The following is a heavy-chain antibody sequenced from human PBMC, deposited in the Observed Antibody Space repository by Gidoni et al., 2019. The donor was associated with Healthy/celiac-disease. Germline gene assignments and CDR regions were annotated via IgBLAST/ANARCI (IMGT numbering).Heavy chain of an antibody. CDR1: GFTFSSYS. J-gene: IGHJ6*02. CDR3: ARDRRGAAAGYYYYYGMDV. D-gene: IGHD6-13*01. Sequence: EVQLVESGGGLVTPGGALRLSCAASGFTFSSYSMNWVRQAPGKGLEWVSSISSSSSYIYYADSVKGRFPISRDNAKNSLYLQMNSLRAEDTAVYYCARDRRGAAAGYYYYYGMDVWGQGTTVTVSS. V-gene: IGHV3-21*01. CDR2: ISSSSSYI.